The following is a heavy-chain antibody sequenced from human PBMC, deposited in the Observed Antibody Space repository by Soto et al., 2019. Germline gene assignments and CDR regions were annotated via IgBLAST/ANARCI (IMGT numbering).Heavy chain of an antibody. D-gene: IGHD1-26*01. J-gene: IGHJ4*02. Sequence: GGSLRLSCAASGFTFSSYSMNWVRQAPGKGLEWVSSISSSSSYIYYADSVKGRFTISRDNAKNSLYLQMNSLRAEDTAVYYCARGLGATNPYYFDYWGQGTLVTVSS. CDR2: ISSSSSYI. CDR3: ARGLGATNPYYFDY. V-gene: IGHV3-21*01. CDR1: GFTFSSYS.